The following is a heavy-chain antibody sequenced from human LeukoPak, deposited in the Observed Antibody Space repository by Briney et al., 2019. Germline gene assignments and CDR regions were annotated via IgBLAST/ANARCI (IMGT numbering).Heavy chain of an antibody. Sequence: GASVKVSCKSSGYTFTAYSIHWVRQAPGQGLEWMGWISPSSGNTNYVQNLQGRVSMTTDPSTSTVYMELRSLRSDDTAVYYCARYGGTNRSFDYWGPGTLVSVSS. CDR2: ISPSSGNT. J-gene: IGHJ4*02. V-gene: IGHV1-18*04. D-gene: IGHD1-14*01. CDR3: ARYGGTNRSFDY. CDR1: GYTFTAYS.